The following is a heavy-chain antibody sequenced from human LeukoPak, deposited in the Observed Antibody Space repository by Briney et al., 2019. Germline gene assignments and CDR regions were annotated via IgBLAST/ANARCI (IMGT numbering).Heavy chain of an antibody. Sequence: ASVKVSCKASGGTFSSYAISWVRQAPGQGLEWMGGIIPIFGTANYAQKFQGRVTITADESTSTAYMELSSLRSEDTAVYYCAGDSSSGMDVWGQGTTVTVSS. CDR3: AGDSSSGMDV. CDR1: GGTFSSYA. V-gene: IGHV1-69*13. J-gene: IGHJ6*02. CDR2: IIPIFGTA. D-gene: IGHD6-6*01.